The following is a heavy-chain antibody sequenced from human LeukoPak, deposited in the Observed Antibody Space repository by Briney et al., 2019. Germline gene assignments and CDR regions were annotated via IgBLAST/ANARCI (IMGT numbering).Heavy chain of an antibody. CDR1: GGPISGYY. D-gene: IGHD3-22*01. CDR2: IYYSGST. CDR3: ARGGLENGYHSNDGFDI. J-gene: IGHJ3*02. V-gene: IGHV4-59*01. Sequence: SETLSLTCTVSGGPISGYYWSWIRQPPGKGLEWIGYIYYSGSTKYNPSLKSRVTMSVDTSRNQFSLKLSSVTAADTAVYYCARGGLENGYHSNDGFDIWGQGTMVTVSS.